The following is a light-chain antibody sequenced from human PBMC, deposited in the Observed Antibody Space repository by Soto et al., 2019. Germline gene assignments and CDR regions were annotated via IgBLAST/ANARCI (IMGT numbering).Light chain of an antibody. V-gene: IGKV3-15*01. CDR3: QHYNNWPIT. J-gene: IGKJ5*01. CDR2: GTS. Sequence: EIVMTQSPASLSVSPGESFTLSWRASQSVASNLAWYQQKPGQAPRLLIYGTSTRATGAPARFSGSGSGTDFTLTISSLQAADFAVYHCQHYNNWPITFGQGTRLEIK. CDR1: QSVASN.